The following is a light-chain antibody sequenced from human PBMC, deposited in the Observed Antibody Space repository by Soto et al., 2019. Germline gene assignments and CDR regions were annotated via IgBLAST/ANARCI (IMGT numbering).Light chain of an antibody. CDR1: QRVSSN. CDR3: QQYNNWPPLT. V-gene: IGKV3-15*01. Sequence: EIVMTQSPATLSVSPGARATLSCRPSQRVSSNLAWYQQRPGQAPRLIMYGASNMATGIPARFSGSGSGTEFTLIISSLKSVDFSVYYCQQYNNWPPLTVGGGTKVAIK. CDR2: GAS. J-gene: IGKJ4*01.